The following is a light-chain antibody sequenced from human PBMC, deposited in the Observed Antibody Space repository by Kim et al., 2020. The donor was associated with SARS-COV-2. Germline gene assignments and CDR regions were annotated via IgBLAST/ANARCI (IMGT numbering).Light chain of an antibody. CDR1: SLRSYY. J-gene: IGLJ2*01. CDR2: GKN. V-gene: IGLV3-19*01. CDR3: NSRDSNDKES. Sequence: SSELTQDPAVSVALGQTVRITCQGDSLRSYYATWYQQKPGQAPILVIYGKNNRPSGIPDRFSGSSSANTAPLTITGAHAGDEADYYCNSRDSNDKESVGG.